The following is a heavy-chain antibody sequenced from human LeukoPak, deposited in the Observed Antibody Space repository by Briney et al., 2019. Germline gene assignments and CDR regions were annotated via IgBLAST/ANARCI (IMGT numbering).Heavy chain of an antibody. CDR2: SSFDGTKK. CDR1: GFNLSNNL. CDR3: ARVGNSSGWHDAFGYFDS. Sequence: PGRSLRLSCAASGFNLSNNLLHWVRQAPGKGLEWVAVSSFDGTKKYYADSVKGRFVISGDNSKNTLYLQMNSLRAEDTAAYYCARVGNSSGWHDAFGYFDSWGQGVLVTVSS. J-gene: IGHJ4*02. D-gene: IGHD6-19*01. V-gene: IGHV3-30*09.